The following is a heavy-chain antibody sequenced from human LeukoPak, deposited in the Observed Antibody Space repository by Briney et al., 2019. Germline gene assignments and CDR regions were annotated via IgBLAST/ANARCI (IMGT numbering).Heavy chain of an antibody. CDR1: GFTVSSNY. CDR2: IYSGGST. J-gene: IGHJ4*02. D-gene: IGHD1-7*01. CDR3: AIGVNYAFDD. Sequence: PGGSLRLSCAASGFTVSSNYMSWVRQAPGKGLEWVSVIYSGGSTYYADSVKGRFTISRDNSKNTVYLQMDSLRPEDTAVYYCAIGVNYAFDDWGQGTLVTVSS. V-gene: IGHV3-53*05.